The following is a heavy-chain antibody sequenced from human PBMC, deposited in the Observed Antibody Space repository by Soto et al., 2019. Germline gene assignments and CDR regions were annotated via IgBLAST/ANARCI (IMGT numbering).Heavy chain of an antibody. D-gene: IGHD6-19*01. CDR2: ISYDGSNK. J-gene: IGHJ5*02. CDR3: AKGKQRLAPGWFGP. Sequence: GGSLRLSCAASGFTFSSYGMHWVRQAPGKGLEWVAVISYDGSNKYYADSVKGRFTISRDNSKNTLYLQMNSLRAEDTAVYYCAKGKQRLAPGWFGPWGQGTLVTVSS. V-gene: IGHV3-30*18. CDR1: GFTFSSYG.